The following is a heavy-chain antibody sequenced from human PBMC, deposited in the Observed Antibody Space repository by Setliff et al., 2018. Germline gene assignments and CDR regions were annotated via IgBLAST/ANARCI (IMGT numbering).Heavy chain of an antibody. CDR3: ARDKGYDSSGYYFYYYYYMDV. V-gene: IGHV1-3*01. J-gene: IGHJ6*03. CDR1: GYTFTDYA. CDR2: IDPGNGNT. Sequence: ASVKVSCKASGYTFTDYAMHWVRQAPGQRLEWMGWIDPGNGNTKYSQKFQGRVTITRDTSASTAYMELSSLRSEDTAVYYCARDKGYDSSGYYFYYYYYMDVWGKGTTVTVSS. D-gene: IGHD3-22*01.